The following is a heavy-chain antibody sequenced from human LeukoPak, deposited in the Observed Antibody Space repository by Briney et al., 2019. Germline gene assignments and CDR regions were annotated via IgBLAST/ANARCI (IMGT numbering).Heavy chain of an antibody. CDR2: IYPNTGGT. J-gene: IGHJ4*02. CDR3: GRGNGYGLDY. D-gene: IGHD5-18*01. V-gene: IGHV1-2*06. CDR1: GYTFTDYN. Sequence: ASVKVSCKVSGYTFTDYNMYWVRQAPGQGLEWMGRIYPNTGGTNYAQDLQGRVTLTRDTSISTVYMELNRLNSDDTAIYYCGRGNGYGLDYWGQGTLVTVSS.